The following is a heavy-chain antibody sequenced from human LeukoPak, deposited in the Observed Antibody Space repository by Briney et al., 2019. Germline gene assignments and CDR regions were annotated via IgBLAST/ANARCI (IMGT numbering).Heavy chain of an antibody. V-gene: IGHV3-64D*06. Sequence: GGSLRLSCSASGFTFSSYAMHWVRQAPGKGLEYVSAISSNGGSTYCADSVRGRFTISRDNSKNTLYLQMSSLRAEDTAVYYCVGTAMVKGFFDYWGQGTLVTVSS. CDR3: VGTAMVKGFFDY. CDR2: ISSNGGST. CDR1: GFTFSSYA. D-gene: IGHD5-18*01. J-gene: IGHJ4*02.